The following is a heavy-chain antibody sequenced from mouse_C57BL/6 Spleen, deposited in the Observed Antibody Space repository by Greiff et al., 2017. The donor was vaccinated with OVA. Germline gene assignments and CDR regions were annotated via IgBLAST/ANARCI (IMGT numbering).Heavy chain of an antibody. Sequence: DVKLVESGGGLVKPGGSLKLSCAASGFTFSDYGMHWVRQAPEKGLEWVAYISSGSSTIYYADTVKGRFTIARDNAKNTLFLQMTSLRSEDTAMYYCARRNWDDWYFDVWGTGTTVTVSS. CDR2: ISSGSSTI. J-gene: IGHJ1*03. V-gene: IGHV5-17*01. CDR1: GFTFSDYG. CDR3: ARRNWDDWYFDV. D-gene: IGHD4-1*01.